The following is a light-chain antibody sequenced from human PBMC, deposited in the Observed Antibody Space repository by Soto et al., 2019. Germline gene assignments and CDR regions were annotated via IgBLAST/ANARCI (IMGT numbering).Light chain of an antibody. Sequence: QSFLTQPPSVSGAPGQRVTISCTGSGSNIGAGYPVHWYQQLPGTAPKLLVTGNRPSGVPDRFSVSKSGASASLAITGLQAEDEADYYCQSYDSSLSRRWVFGGGTKVTVL. J-gene: IGLJ3*02. CDR1: GSNIGAGYP. V-gene: IGLV1-40*01. CDR2: G. CDR3: QSYDSSLSRRWV.